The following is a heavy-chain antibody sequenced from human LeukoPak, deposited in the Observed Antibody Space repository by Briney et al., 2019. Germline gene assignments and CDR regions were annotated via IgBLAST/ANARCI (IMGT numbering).Heavy chain of an antibody. CDR2: INPNSGGT. V-gene: IGHV1-2*02. J-gene: IGHJ6*03. Sequence: ASVKVSCKASGYTFTGYYMHWVRQAPGQGLEWMGWINPNSGGTNYAQKFQGRVTMTRDTSISTAYMELSRLRSDDTAVYYCARAGLGYDFWSGYYPGYYYYYMDVWGKGTTVTVSS. CDR3: ARAGLGYDFWSGYYPGYYYYYMDV. CDR1: GYTFTGYY. D-gene: IGHD3-3*01.